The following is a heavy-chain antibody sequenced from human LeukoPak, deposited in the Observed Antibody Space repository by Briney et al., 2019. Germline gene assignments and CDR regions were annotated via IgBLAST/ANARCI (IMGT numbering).Heavy chain of an antibody. J-gene: IGHJ1*01. CDR1: GGSFSGYY. Sequence: SETLSLTCAVYGGSFSGYYWSWIRQPPGKGLEWIGEINHSGRTNYNPSLRSRVTISVDTSKNQFSMKMSSVTAADAAVYYSARPKGVSGYYNARAEYIEHWGQGTLVTVSS. CDR3: ARPKGVSGYYNARAEYIEH. D-gene: IGHD3-22*01. V-gene: IGHV4-34*01. CDR2: INHSGRT.